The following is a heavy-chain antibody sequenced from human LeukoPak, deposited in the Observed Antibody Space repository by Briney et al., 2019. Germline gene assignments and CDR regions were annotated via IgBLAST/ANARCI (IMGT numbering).Heavy chain of an antibody. D-gene: IGHD3-10*01. V-gene: IGHV3-33*01. Sequence: GGSLRLSCASSVFTFSSYGMHGVRQAPGKGLEGVAVIWYDGSNKYYADSVKGRFTTSRDNSKNTLYLQMNSLRAEDTAVYYCARDKLAVRGAIISVYGMAVWGQGTTVTVSS. J-gene: IGHJ6*02. CDR3: ARDKLAVRGAIISVYGMAV. CDR1: VFTFSSYG. CDR2: IWYDGSNK.